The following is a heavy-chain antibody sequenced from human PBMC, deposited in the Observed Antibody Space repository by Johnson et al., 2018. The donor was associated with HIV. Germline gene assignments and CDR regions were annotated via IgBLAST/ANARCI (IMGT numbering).Heavy chain of an antibody. V-gene: IGHV3-23*04. D-gene: IGHD6-13*01. Sequence: VQLVESGGDLVQPGGSLRLSCAASGFTFSSYAMSWVRQAPGKVLEWVSAISGSAISTYYADSVKGRFTISRDNSKNTLYLQMNSLRVEDTAVYYCAKELAADGVDAFDIWGQGTMVTVS. CDR1: GFTFSSYA. J-gene: IGHJ3*02. CDR2: ISGSAIST. CDR3: AKELAADGVDAFDI.